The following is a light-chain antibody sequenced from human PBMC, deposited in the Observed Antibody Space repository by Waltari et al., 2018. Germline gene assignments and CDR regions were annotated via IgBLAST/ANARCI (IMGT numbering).Light chain of an antibody. CDR1: QDIHRY. V-gene: IGKV1-5*03. CDR2: LAS. Sequence: IQLTQTPSTLSASAGDRVTITCRTSQDIHRYLAWYQHKSGKDPRVLMSLASTLEIGVPSRFSGSGSGTQFTLTIRNLQPEDFATYFCQQYHGDWTTFGQGTRLEIK. CDR3: QQYHGDWTT. J-gene: IGKJ5*01.